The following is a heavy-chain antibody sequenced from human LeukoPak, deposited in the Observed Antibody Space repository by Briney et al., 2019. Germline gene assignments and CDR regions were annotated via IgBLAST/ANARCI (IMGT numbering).Heavy chain of an antibody. Sequence: SETLSLTCTVSGGSVSIASYYWSWIRQPPGKGLEYVGYIHYSGSTNYNPSLKSRVTISLDTSKTQFSLKLSSVTAADTAVYYCARVKDYGDYGYFDYWGQGTLVTVSS. J-gene: IGHJ4*02. D-gene: IGHD4-17*01. V-gene: IGHV4-61*01. CDR3: ARVKDYGDYGYFDY. CDR1: GGSVSIASYY. CDR2: IHYSGST.